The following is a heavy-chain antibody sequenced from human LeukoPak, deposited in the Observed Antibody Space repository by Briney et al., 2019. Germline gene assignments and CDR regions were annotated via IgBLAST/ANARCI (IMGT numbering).Heavy chain of an antibody. J-gene: IGHJ3*02. CDR1: GLTFSNYW. D-gene: IGHD3-9*01. CDR3: ARVDYDILTGYYIYAFDI. Sequence: GGSLRLSCAGSGLTFSNYWVHWVRQAPGKGLVWVSRINEDGSRTDYADFVKGRFTISRDNAKNTLYLQMNSLRAEDTAVYYCARVDYDILTGYYIYAFDIWGQGTMVTVSS. V-gene: IGHV3-74*01. CDR2: INEDGSRT.